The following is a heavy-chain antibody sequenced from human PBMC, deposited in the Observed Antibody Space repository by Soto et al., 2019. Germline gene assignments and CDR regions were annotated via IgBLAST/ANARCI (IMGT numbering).Heavy chain of an antibody. CDR2: VIPMFGTA. Sequence: SVKVSCKSSGGIFTASAISWVRQAPGQGPEWVGGVIPMFGTANYPQRFQGRVTINADESTNTAYMQPSSLRSEDTAVYFCAVGFKLDYYSLDVWGQGTTVTVSS. D-gene: IGHD3-10*01. V-gene: IGHV1-69*13. CDR1: GGIFTASA. J-gene: IGHJ6*02. CDR3: AVGFKLDYYSLDV.